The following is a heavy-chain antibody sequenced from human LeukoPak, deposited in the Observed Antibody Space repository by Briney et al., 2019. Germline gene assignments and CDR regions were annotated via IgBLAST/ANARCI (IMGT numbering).Heavy chain of an antibody. Sequence: SETLSLTCAVYGGSFSGYYWSWIRQPPGKGLEWIGEINHSGSTNYNPSLKSRVTISVDTSKNQFSLKLSSVTAADTAVYYCASLTAAGTKGYLDYWGQGTLVTVSS. CDR3: ASLTAAGTKGYLDY. V-gene: IGHV4-34*01. CDR2: INHSGST. J-gene: IGHJ4*02. CDR1: GGSFSGYY. D-gene: IGHD6-13*01.